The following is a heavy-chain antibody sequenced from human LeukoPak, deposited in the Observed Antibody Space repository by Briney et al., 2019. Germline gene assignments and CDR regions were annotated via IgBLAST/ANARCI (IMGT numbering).Heavy chain of an antibody. D-gene: IGHD2-15*01. CDR2: IYYSGGT. CDR1: GGSISSYY. J-gene: IGHJ5*02. Sequence: SETLSLTCTVSGGSISSYYWSWIRQPPGKGLEWIGYIYYSGGTNYNPSLKSRVTISVDTSKNQFSLKLSSVTAADTAVYYCARDPGCSGGSCYSGWFDPWGQGTLVTVSS. CDR3: ARDPGCSGGSCYSGWFDP. V-gene: IGHV4-59*01.